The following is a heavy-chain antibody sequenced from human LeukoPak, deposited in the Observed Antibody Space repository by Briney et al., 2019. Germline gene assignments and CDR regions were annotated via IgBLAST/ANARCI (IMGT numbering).Heavy chain of an antibody. V-gene: IGHV4-34*01. Sequence: PSETLSLTCAVYGGSFSGYYWSWIRQPPGKGLEWIGEINHSGSTNYNPSLKSRVTISVDTSKNQFSLKLSSVTAADTAVYYYARGLVDIVVVPAAAEVRWFDPWGQGTLVTVSS. CDR1: GGSFSGYY. CDR3: ARGLVDIVVVPAAAEVRWFDP. D-gene: IGHD2-2*03. CDR2: INHSGST. J-gene: IGHJ5*02.